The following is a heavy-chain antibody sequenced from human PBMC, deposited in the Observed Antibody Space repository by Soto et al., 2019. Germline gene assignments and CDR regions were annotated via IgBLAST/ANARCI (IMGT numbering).Heavy chain of an antibody. Sequence: EVQLVESGGGLVQPGRSLRLSCAASGFTFDDYAMHWVRQAPGKGLEWVSGISWNSGSIGYADSVKGRFTISRDNAKNSLYLQMNSLRVEDTALYYCAKDRYSSGWLGFDYWGQGTLVTVSS. CDR3: AKDRYSSGWLGFDY. CDR2: ISWNSGSI. J-gene: IGHJ4*02. V-gene: IGHV3-9*01. CDR1: GFTFDDYA. D-gene: IGHD6-19*01.